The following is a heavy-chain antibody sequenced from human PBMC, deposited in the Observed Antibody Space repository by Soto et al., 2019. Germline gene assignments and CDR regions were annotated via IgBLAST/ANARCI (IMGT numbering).Heavy chain of an antibody. CDR2: IIPIFGTA. Sequence: VKVSCKASGGTFSSYAISWVRQAPGQGLEWMGGIIPIFGTANYAQKFQGRVTITADESTSTAYMELSSLRSEDTAVYYCARDGSSGAYYYYYYGMAVRGQGTTVTVS. V-gene: IGHV1-69*01. CDR3: ARDGSSGAYYYYYYGMAV. CDR1: GGTFSSYA. D-gene: IGHD3-22*01. J-gene: IGHJ6*02.